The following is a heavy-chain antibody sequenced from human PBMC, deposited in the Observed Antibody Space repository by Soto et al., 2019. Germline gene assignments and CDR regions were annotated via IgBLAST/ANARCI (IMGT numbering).Heavy chain of an antibody. CDR1: GFTFSNAW. CDR2: IKSKTDGGTT. V-gene: IGHV3-15*01. J-gene: IGHJ2*01. Sequence: EVQLVESGGGLVKPGESLRLSCAASGFTFSNAWMSWVRQAPGKGLEWVGRIKSKTDGGTTDYAAPVEGRFTISRDDSKKTLYLHMNSLKTEDTAVYYCYGTNWYFDLWGRGTLVTVSS. D-gene: IGHD4-17*01. CDR3: YGTNWYFDL.